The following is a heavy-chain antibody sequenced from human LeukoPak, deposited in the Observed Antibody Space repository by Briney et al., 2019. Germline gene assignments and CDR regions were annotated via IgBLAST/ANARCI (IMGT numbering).Heavy chain of an antibody. CDR2: ISPSGTTI. V-gene: IGHV3-48*03. CDR3: VRGGFCSRDLCYRFNALDI. CDR1: GFAFSSHE. Sequence: GGSLRLSCTTSGFAFSSHEMNWVPQTPGKGLEWISYISPSGTTIYTDSVQGRFTSSKDNSKNSLYLQMNRLRVEDTAVYSCVRGGFCSRDLCYRFNALDIWGQGTTVTVSS. J-gene: IGHJ3*02. D-gene: IGHD2-15*01.